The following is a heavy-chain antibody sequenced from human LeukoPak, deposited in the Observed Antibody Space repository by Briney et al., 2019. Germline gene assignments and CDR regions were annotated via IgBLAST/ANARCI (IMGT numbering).Heavy chain of an antibody. J-gene: IGHJ4*02. CDR2: IYHSGST. CDR3: ARGAQSYYFDH. Sequence: SETLSLTCAVSGGSISSGGYSWSWIRQPPGKGLEWIGDIYHSGSTYYNPSLKSRVTISVDRSQNQFSLKLSSVTAADTAVYYCARGAQSYYFDHWGQGTLVTVSS. CDR1: GGSISSGGYS. V-gene: IGHV4-30-2*01.